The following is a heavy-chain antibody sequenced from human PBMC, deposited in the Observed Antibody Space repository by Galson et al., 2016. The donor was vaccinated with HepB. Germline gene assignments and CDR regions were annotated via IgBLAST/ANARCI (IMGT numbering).Heavy chain of an antibody. CDR2: SRNKANSYST. CDR3: TRWGASSKYAMDV. V-gene: IGHV3-72*01. Sequence: SLRLSCAVSGFTFSDHYMDWVRQAPGKGLEWIGRSRNKANSYSTEYAASVKGRFTISRDDSKNSLYLQMNSLKIDDAAVYYCTRWGASSKYAMDVWGQGTTVTVSS. D-gene: IGHD2-2*01. CDR1: GFTFSDHY. J-gene: IGHJ6*02.